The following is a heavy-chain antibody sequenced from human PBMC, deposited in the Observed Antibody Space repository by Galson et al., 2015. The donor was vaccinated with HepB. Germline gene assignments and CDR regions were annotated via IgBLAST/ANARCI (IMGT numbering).Heavy chain of an antibody. Sequence: SLRLSCAASGFTFNSNSMSWVRQGPGKGLEWVSAISGSGGSTYYADSVKGRFTISRDNSKNTLYLQMNSLRAEDTAVYFCAKRVSGTKGFDCWGQGTLVTVSS. CDR2: ISGSGGST. V-gene: IGHV3-23*01. D-gene: IGHD1-20*01. J-gene: IGHJ4*02. CDR3: AKRVSGTKGFDC. CDR1: GFTFNSNS.